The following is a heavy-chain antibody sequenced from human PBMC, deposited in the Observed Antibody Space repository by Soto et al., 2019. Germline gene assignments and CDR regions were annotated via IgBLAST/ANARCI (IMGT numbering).Heavy chain of an antibody. CDR3: ARDSYDILTHYGMDV. CDR1: GGSISTYY. Sequence: PETLSLTTTVSGGSISTYYWSCIGQPPGKGLEWIGYIYYSGNTNYNPSLKSRVTISVDTSKNQFSLKLSSVTAADTAVYYCARDSYDILTHYGMDVWGQGTTVT. CDR2: IYYSGNT. D-gene: IGHD3-9*01. V-gene: IGHV4-59*01. J-gene: IGHJ6*02.